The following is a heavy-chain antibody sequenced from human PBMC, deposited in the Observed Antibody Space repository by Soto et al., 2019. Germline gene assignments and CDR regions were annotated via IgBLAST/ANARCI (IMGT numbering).Heavy chain of an antibody. D-gene: IGHD2-15*01. CDR3: ARWAWGYCSGGSCYFDY. CDR2: IYYSGST. J-gene: IGHJ4*02. V-gene: IGHV4-31*03. CDR1: GGSISSGGYY. Sequence: PSETLSLTCTVSGGSISSGGYYWSWIRQHPGKGLEWIGYIYYSGSTYYNPSLKSRVTISVDTSKNQFSLKLSSVTAADTAVYYCARWAWGYCSGGSCYFDYWGQGTLVTVSS.